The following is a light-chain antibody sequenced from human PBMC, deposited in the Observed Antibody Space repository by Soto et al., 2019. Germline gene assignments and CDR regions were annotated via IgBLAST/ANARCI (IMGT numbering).Light chain of an antibody. CDR1: SSDVGGYNY. CDR3: SSYAGSNNV. J-gene: IGLJ1*01. V-gene: IGLV2-8*01. Sequence: QSVLTQPPSASGSPGQSVTISCTGTSSDVGGYNYVSWHQQHPGKAPKLMIYEVSKRPSGVPDRFSGSKSGNTASLTVSGLQAEDEADYYCSSYAGSNNVFGTGTKVTVL. CDR2: EVS.